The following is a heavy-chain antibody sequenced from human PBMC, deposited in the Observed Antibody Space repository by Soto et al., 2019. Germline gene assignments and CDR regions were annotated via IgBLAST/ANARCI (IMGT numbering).Heavy chain of an antibody. V-gene: IGHV4-59*01. CDR1: GGSMSSYY. Sequence: SETLSLTCTVSGGSMSSYYWTWLRQSPGRGLEWIGYISYSGSTYYNPSLKSRVTISADTSKNQFSLRMNSMIAADTAVYYCAREDPDASVGYWGQGTLVTVSS. D-gene: IGHD2-15*01. CDR2: ISYSGST. J-gene: IGHJ4*02. CDR3: AREDPDASVGY.